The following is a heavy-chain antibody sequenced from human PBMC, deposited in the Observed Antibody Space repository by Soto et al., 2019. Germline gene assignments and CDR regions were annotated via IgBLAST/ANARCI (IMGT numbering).Heavy chain of an antibody. V-gene: IGHV1-3*01. Sequence: QVQLVQSGAEVKKPGASVKVSCKASGYTFTSYAMHWVRQAPGQRLEWMGWINAGNGNTKYSQKCQGRVTITRDTSASTAYMELSSLRSEDTAVYSCARDLTSDYWGQGTLVTVSS. CDR2: INAGNGNT. CDR1: GYTFTSYA. J-gene: IGHJ4*02. CDR3: ARDLTSDY. D-gene: IGHD3-9*01.